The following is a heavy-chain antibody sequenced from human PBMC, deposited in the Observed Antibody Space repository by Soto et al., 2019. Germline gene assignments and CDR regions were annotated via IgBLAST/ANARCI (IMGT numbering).Heavy chain of an antibody. CDR1: GGPISSGGYY. J-gene: IGHJ6*02. CDR3: ARSGYCSSTSCSPIYYYGMDV. D-gene: IGHD2-2*01. V-gene: IGHV4-31*03. CDR2: IYYSGST. Sequence: PSETLCLTCTVSGGPISSGGYYWSWIRQHPGKGLEWIGYIYYSGSTYYNPSLKSRVTISVDTSKNQFSLKLSSVTAADTAVYYCARSGYCSSTSCSPIYYYGMDVWGQGTTVTVSS.